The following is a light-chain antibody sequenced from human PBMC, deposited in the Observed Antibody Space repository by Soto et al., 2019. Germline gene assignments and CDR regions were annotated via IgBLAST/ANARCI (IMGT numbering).Light chain of an antibody. Sequence: EIVLTQFPATLSLSPGEGATLSCRASQSVSSYLAWYQQKRGQAPRLLIYDSSNRATGIPARFSGSGSGTDFSLIISSLEPEDFAVYYCRQRSNWPLTFGGGTKVDIK. CDR1: QSVSSY. V-gene: IGKV3-11*01. CDR3: RQRSNWPLT. J-gene: IGKJ4*01. CDR2: DSS.